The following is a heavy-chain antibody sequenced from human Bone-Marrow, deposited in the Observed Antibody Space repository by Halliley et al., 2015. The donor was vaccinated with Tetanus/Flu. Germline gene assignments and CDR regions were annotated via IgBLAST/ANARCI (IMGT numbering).Heavy chain of an antibody. Sequence: TLSLTCTVSGGSISGYYWSWIRQPPGKGLEWIAYIHYSGTTNYNPSLKSRVTISIDTSKNEISLKLGSVTAADTAVYYCATRPLDGSGSIPYFDYWGQGTVVTVAS. CDR2: IHYSGTT. D-gene: IGHD5-12*01. CDR3: ATRPLDGSGSIPYFDY. V-gene: IGHV4-59*03. CDR1: GGSISGYY. J-gene: IGHJ4*02.